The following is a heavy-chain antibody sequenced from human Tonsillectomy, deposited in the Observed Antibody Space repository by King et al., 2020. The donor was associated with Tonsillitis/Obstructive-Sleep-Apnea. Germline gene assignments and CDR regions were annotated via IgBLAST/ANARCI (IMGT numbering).Heavy chain of an antibody. Sequence: VQLVQSGGGLVKPGGSLRLSCAASGFTFSNAWMNWVRQAPGKGLEWVGRIKSKTDGGTTDYAAPVKGRFTISRDDSKNTLYLQMNSLKTEDTAVYYCTTNGQYCSSTSCYHFDYWGQETLVTVSS. J-gene: IGHJ4*02. D-gene: IGHD2-2*01. CDR2: IKSKTDGGTT. CDR3: TTNGQYCSSTSCYHFDY. V-gene: IGHV3-15*07. CDR1: GFTFSNAW.